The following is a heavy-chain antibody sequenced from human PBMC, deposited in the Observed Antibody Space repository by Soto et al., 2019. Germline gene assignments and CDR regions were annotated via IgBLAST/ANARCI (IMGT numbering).Heavy chain of an antibody. CDR3: AKYSSSSLYYYGMDV. J-gene: IGHJ6*02. CDR1: GFTFSSYG. CDR2: ISYDGSNK. D-gene: IGHD6-6*01. V-gene: IGHV3-30*18. Sequence: LRLSCAASGFTFSSYGMHWVRQAPGKGLEWVAVISYDGSNKYYADSVKGRFTISRDNSKNTLYLQMNSLRAEDTAVYYCAKYSSSSLYYYGMDVWGQGTAVTVSS.